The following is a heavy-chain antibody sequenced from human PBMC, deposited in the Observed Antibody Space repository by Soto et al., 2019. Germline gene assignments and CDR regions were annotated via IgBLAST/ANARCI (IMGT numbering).Heavy chain of an antibody. V-gene: IGHV3-23*01. CDR3: AKCPQLCNN. J-gene: IGHJ4*02. Sequence: EVQLLESGGGLVQPGGSLRLSCAASGFTFSTYVMSWVRLAPGKGLEWVSAISGSGDNTFYADSVKGRFTISRDNSKNTLYLQMNSLRAEDTAVYYCAKCPQLCNNWGQGTLVTVSS. D-gene: IGHD6-13*01. CDR1: GFTFSTYV. CDR2: ISGSGDNT.